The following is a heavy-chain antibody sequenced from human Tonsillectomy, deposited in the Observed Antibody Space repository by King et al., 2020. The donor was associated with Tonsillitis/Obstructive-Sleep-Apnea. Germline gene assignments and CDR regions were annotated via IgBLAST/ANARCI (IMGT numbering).Heavy chain of an antibody. V-gene: IGHV7-4-1*02. CDR2: INTNTGNP. CDR1: GYTFTSHA. J-gene: IGHJ4*02. D-gene: IGHD6-19*01. Sequence: EQLVQSGSELKKPGASVKVSCKASGYTFTSHALNWVRQAPGQGLEWMGWINTNTGNPTYAQGFSGRFVFSLYASVSTAYLQISSLKTEDTAVYYCARPAGLTVAGPFDYWGQGTLVTVSS. CDR3: ARPAGLTVAGPFDY.